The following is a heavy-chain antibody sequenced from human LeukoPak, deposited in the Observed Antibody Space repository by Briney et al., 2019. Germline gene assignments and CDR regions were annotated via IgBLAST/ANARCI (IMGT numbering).Heavy chain of an antibody. CDR2: IYHSGST. D-gene: IGHD3-10*01. CDR1: GGSISSGGYS. V-gene: IGHV4-30-2*01. CDR3: ARVFYYGSGSKSRVYFDY. Sequence: SQTLSLTCAVSGGSISSGGYSWSWIRQPPGKGLEWIGYIYHSGSTYYNPSLKSRVTISVDTSKNQFSLKLSSVTAADTAVYYCARVFYYGSGSKSRVYFDYWGQGTLVTVSS. J-gene: IGHJ4*02.